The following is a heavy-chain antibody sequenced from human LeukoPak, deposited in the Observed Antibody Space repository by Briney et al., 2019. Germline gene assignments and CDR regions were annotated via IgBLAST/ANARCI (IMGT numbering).Heavy chain of an antibody. CDR3: ARYRAAAYFDY. D-gene: IGHD6-13*01. CDR1: GFTFSNAW. CDR2: IKSKTDGGTT. J-gene: IGHJ4*02. Sequence: GGSLRLSCEASGFTFSNAWMSWVRQAPGKGLELVGRIKSKTDGGTTDYAAPVKGRFTISRDDSKNTLYLQMNSLKTEDTAVYYCARYRAAAYFDYWGQGTLVTVSS. V-gene: IGHV3-15*01.